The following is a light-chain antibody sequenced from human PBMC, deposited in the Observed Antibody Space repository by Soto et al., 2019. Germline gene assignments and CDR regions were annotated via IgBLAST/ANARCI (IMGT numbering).Light chain of an antibody. J-gene: IGKJ2*01. CDR2: AAS. Sequence: DIQMTQSPSSVSASVGDRVTITCRASQGISTWLAWYQQKPGKAPKLLIYAASNLQTGVPSRISGSGSGTDFTLTITSLQPEDCATYYCQQAINFPYTFGQGTKLEIK. V-gene: IGKV1D-12*01. CDR1: QGISTW. CDR3: QQAINFPYT.